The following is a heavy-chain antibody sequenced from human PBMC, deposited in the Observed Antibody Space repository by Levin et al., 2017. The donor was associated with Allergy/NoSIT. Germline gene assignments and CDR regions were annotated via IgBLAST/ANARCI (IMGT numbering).Heavy chain of an antibody. D-gene: IGHD2-15*01. CDR2: IYHSGST. J-gene: IGHJ3*02. V-gene: IGHV4-30-2*01. Sequence: SETLSLTCAVSGGSISSGGYSWSWIRQPPGKGLEWIGYIYHSGSTYYNPSLKSRVTISVDRSKNQFSLKLSSVTAADTAVYYCARGLVYCSGGSCYHDAFDIWGQGTMVTVSS. CDR1: GGSISSGGYS. CDR3: ARGLVYCSGGSCYHDAFDI.